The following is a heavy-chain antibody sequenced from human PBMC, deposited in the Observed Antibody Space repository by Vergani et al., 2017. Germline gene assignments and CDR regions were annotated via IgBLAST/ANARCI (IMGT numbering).Heavy chain of an antibody. CDR3: ARGVVADGMDV. CDR2: IFHRGST. Sequence: QLQLQESGSGLVKPSQTLSLTCAVSGGPVSSGDCSWSWIRQSPEKGLEWIGCIFHRGSTYYNPSLNTRVTISVDKSKHQFSLRLTSVTAADTALYYCARGVVADGMDVWGQGTTVTVSS. D-gene: IGHD2-2*01. CDR1: GGPVSSGDCS. J-gene: IGHJ6*02. V-gene: IGHV4-30-2*06.